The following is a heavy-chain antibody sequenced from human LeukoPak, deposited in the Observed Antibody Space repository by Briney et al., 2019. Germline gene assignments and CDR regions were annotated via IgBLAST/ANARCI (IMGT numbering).Heavy chain of an antibody. J-gene: IGHJ4*02. CDR2: VSGSGGST. CDR3: AKGIYCGGDCYSGGFDY. D-gene: IGHD2-21*02. Sequence: GGSLRLSCAASGFTFSSYAMSWVRQAPGKGLEWVSAVSGSGGSTYYADSVKGRFTISRDNSKNTLYLQMNSLRAEDTAVYYCAKGIYCGGDCYSGGFDYWGQGTLVTVSS. CDR1: GFTFSSYA. V-gene: IGHV3-23*01.